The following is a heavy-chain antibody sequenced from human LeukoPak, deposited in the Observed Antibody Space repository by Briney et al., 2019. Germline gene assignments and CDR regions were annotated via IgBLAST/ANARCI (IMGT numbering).Heavy chain of an antibody. CDR3: ARGRATTVRPFDY. V-gene: IGHV3-21*01. CDR1: GFTFSSYS. CDR2: ISSSSSYI. J-gene: IGHJ4*02. Sequence: GSLRLSCAASGFTFSSYSMNWVRQAPGKGLGWVSSISSSSSYIYYANSVKGRFTISRDNAKNSLYLQMNSLRAEDTAVYYCARGRATTVRPFDYWGQGTLVTVSS. D-gene: IGHD4-17*01.